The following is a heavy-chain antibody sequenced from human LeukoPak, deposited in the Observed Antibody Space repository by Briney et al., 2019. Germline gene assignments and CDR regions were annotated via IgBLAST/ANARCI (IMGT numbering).Heavy chain of an antibody. J-gene: IGHJ4*02. V-gene: IGHV1-2*06. Sequence: ASVKVSCKASGYTFTYYHIHGLRQPPGQEREGMGRINPYSGDTNFAQKFQDRVTMTRDTSITTAYMDLSSLTPDDTAVYYCARDQGSLTRSWYTGYWGQGTPVTASS. D-gene: IGHD6-13*01. CDR2: INPYSGDT. CDR1: GYTFTYYH. CDR3: ARDQGSLTRSWYTGY.